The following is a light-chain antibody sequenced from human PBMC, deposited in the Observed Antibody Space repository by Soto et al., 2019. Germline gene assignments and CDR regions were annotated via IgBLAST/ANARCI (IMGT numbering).Light chain of an antibody. V-gene: IGKV1D-12*01. CDR3: QQANSFPST. CDR2: DAS. Sequence: DIQMTQTPSSVSASVGDRVTITCRASEDISYWVAWYQQKPGKAPKLLIHDASSLHSGVPSRFSGSGSGTDFTLTITGLRPEDFATYYCQQANSFPSTFGQGTKVDMK. J-gene: IGKJ2*01. CDR1: EDISYW.